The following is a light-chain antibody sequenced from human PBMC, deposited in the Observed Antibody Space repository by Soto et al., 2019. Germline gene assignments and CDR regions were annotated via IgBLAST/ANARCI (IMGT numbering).Light chain of an antibody. V-gene: IGLV2-14*03. J-gene: IGLJ1*01. Sequence: QSALTPPASVSGSPGQSITISCTGTSSDIGGSTQVSWYQQYPGKAPKLMIYDVTNRPSGVSNRFSGSKSGDTASLTISGLQTEDEADYYCSSSSTTSTYVFGAGTKLTVL. CDR3: SSSSTTSTYV. CDR2: DVT. CDR1: SSDIGGSTQ.